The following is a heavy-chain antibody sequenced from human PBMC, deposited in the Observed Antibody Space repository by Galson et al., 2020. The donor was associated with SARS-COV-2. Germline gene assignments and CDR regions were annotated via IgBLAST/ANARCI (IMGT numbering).Heavy chain of an antibody. CDR3: ARSKGMVGRAVAGMYYFDY. Sequence: SAKVSCKASGGTLSSYAISRVRQAPGHGLEWMGGIIPIFGTANYDQKFQGRDTITADESTSTAYMELSSLRSEDTAVYYGARSKGMVGRAVAGMYYFDYWGQGTLVTVSS. J-gene: IGHJ4*02. CDR2: IIPIFGTA. V-gene: IGHV1-69*13. CDR1: GGTLSSYA. D-gene: IGHD6-19*01.